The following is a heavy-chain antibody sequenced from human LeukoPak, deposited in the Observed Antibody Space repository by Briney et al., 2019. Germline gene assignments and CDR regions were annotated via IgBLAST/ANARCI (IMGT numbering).Heavy chain of an antibody. CDR2: IIPIFGTA. J-gene: IGHJ6*04. Sequence: SVKVSCKASVGTFSSYAISWVRQAPGQGLEWMGGIIPIFGTANYAQKFQGRVTITADESTSTAYMELSSLRSEDTAVYYCARSGYCSGGSCYSNYYYGMDVWGKGTTVTVSS. CDR1: VGTFSSYA. V-gene: IGHV1-69*13. D-gene: IGHD2-15*01. CDR3: ARSGYCSGGSCYSNYYYGMDV.